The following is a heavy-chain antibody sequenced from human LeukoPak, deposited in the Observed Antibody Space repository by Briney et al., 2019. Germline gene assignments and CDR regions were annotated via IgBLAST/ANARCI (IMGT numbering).Heavy chain of an antibody. V-gene: IGHV3-74*01. D-gene: IGHD6-19*01. Sequence: GGSLRLSCVASGFTISDYWMQWVRQGPGKGLVWVSRISSDGSSTSYADSMKGRFTISRDNAKNTLYLQMSSLRAEDTAVYYCARSLGWYDYWGQGTLVTVSS. CDR2: ISSDGSST. CDR3: ARSLGWYDY. CDR1: GFTISDYW. J-gene: IGHJ4*02.